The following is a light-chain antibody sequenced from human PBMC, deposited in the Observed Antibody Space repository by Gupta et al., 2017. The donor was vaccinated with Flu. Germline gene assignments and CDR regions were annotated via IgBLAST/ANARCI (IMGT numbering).Light chain of an antibody. CDR2: GTS. CDR1: QSVSSGS. V-gene: IGKV3-20*01. CDR3: QQNCSSFT. J-gene: IGKJ3*01. Sequence: EIVLTQSPGTLSLSPGERATLSCRASQSVSSGSLAWYQVKPGRAPRLLIYGTSSRATGIPDRFSGSGSGTDFTLTVSRREADDFALYYLQQNCSSFTFGHGTRVDIK.